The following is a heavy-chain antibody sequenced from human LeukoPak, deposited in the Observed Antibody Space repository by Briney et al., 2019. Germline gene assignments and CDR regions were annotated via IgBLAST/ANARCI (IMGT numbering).Heavy chain of an antibody. CDR2: ISGSGGST. V-gene: IGHV3-23*01. Sequence: GGSLRLSCAASGFTFSSYSMSWVRQAPGKGLEWVSAISGSGGSTYYADSVKSRFTISRDNSNHKPYLQMNSLRAEDTAVYYCANPPPRYCSSTSCFPYYYYYMDVWGKGTTVTVSS. J-gene: IGHJ6*03. D-gene: IGHD2-2*01. CDR3: ANPPPRYCSSTSCFPYYYYYMDV. CDR1: GFTFSSYS.